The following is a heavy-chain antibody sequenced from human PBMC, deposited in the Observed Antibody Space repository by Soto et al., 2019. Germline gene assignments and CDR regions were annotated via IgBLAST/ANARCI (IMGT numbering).Heavy chain of an antibody. J-gene: IGHJ6*02. D-gene: IGHD2-15*01. Sequence: GGSLRLSCAASGFTFSSYGMHWVRQAPGKGLEWVAVISYDGSNKYYADSVKGRFTISRDNSKNTLYLQMNSLRAEDTAVYYCAKRLSGGSTRPGANYYYYYGMDVWGQGTTVTVSS. CDR1: GFTFSSYG. V-gene: IGHV3-30*18. CDR3: AKRLSGGSTRPGANYYYYYGMDV. CDR2: ISYDGSNK.